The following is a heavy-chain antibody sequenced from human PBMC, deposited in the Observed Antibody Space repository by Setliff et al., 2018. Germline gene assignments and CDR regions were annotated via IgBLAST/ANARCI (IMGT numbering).Heavy chain of an antibody. CDR2: IHHSRST. V-gene: IGHV4-34*01. D-gene: IGHD4-17*01. CDR1: GGSFSDYW. J-gene: IGHJ2*01. Sequence: SETLSLTCAVYGGSFSDYWWSWIRQLPGKGLEWIAEIHHSRSTNFHPSLKSRVAISVDPSKNQFYLNLRSVTAADTAVYFCARGTKTMVINYWYFDVWGRGTPVTVSS. CDR3: ARGTKTMVINYWYFDV.